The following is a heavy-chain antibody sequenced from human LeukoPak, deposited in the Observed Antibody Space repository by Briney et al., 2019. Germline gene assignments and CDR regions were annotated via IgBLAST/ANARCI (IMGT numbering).Heavy chain of an antibody. CDR3: AKVESYGYYFDY. Sequence: GGSLRLSCTASGFTFNSYSMTWVRQAPGKGLEWVANIKHDGSEKYYVDSVRGRVTISRDNAKNSLYLQMNTLRAEDTAVYYCAKVESYGYYFDYWGQGTLVTVSS. D-gene: IGHD5-18*01. V-gene: IGHV3-7*03. J-gene: IGHJ4*02. CDR1: GFTFNSYS. CDR2: IKHDGSEK.